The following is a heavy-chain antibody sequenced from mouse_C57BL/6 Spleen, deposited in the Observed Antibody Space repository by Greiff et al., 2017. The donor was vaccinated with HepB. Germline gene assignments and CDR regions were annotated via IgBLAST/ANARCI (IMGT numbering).Heavy chain of an antibody. Sequence: QVHVKQSGAELVKPGASVKISCKASGYAFSSYWMNWVKQRPGKGLEWIGQIYPGDGDTNYNGKFKGKATLTADKSSSTAYMQLSSLTSEDSAVYFCAIPRSGYNAMDYWGQGTSVTVSS. CDR2: IYPGDGDT. CDR1: GYAFSSYW. V-gene: IGHV1-80*01. CDR3: AIPRSGYNAMDY. J-gene: IGHJ4*01. D-gene: IGHD3-2*02.